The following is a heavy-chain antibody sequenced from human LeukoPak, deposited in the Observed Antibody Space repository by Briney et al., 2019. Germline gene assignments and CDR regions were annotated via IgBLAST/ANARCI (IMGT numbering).Heavy chain of an antibody. J-gene: IGHJ3*02. CDR2: ISAYNGST. V-gene: IGHV1-18*01. CDR3: ARERRWLQFGYGARYAFDI. Sequence: ASVKVSCKASGYTFTSYGICWVRQASGQGLEWMGWISAYNGSTNYAQKLQGRVTMTTDTSTSTAYMELRSLRSDDTAVYYCARERRWLQFGYGARYAFDIWGQGTMVTVSS. D-gene: IGHD5-24*01. CDR1: GYTFTSYG.